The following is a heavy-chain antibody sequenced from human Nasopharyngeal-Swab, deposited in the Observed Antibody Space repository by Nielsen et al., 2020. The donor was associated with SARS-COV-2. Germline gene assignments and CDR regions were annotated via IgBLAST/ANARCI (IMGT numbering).Heavy chain of an antibody. V-gene: IGHV3-23*01. CDR2: ISGSGGST. CDR1: GFTFSRYA. CDR3: AKFDTSSWFDY. D-gene: IGHD6-13*01. J-gene: IGHJ4*02. Sequence: GESLKISCAASGFTFSRYAMSWVRQAPGKGLEWVSAISGSGGSTYYADSVKGRFTISRDNSKNTLYLQMNSLRAEDTAVYYCAKFDTSSWFDYWGQGTLVTVSS.